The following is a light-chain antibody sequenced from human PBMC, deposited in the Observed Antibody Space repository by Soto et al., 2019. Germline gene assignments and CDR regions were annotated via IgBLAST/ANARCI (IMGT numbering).Light chain of an antibody. CDR1: SSDVGGYNY. CDR2: DVS. J-gene: IGLJ1*01. CDR3: YSYTTSSIYV. V-gene: IGLV2-14*01. Sequence: QSVLTQPASVSGSPGQSITISCSGTSSDVGGYNYVSWYQQHPGKAPQVMIYDVSNRPSGVSDRFSGSKSGNTASLTISGLQAEDEADYYCYSYTTSSIYVFATGTRVNVL.